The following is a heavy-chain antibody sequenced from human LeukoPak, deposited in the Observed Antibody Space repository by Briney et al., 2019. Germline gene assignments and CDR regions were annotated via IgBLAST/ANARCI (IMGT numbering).Heavy chain of an antibody. J-gene: IGHJ4*02. D-gene: IGHD1-7*01. V-gene: IGHV3-23*01. Sequence: GGSLRLSCAASGFTVSNYAMTWVRHAPGKGLEWVSTITASGGSPYYADSVKGRFTISRDGSKNTLYLQMNSLRAEDTAVYFCAKDLTTGNYGYYFDFWGQGTLVTVSS. CDR2: ITASGGSP. CDR1: GFTVSNYA. CDR3: AKDLTTGNYGYYFDF.